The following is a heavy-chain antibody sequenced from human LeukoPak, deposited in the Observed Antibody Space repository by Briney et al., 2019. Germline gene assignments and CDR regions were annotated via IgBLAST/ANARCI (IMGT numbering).Heavy chain of an antibody. Sequence: PGGTLRLSCAASGFTLSNSWMSWVRQAPGKGLDWVASIKQDGSGQYYVDSVKGRFTISKDNAKNSLYLQMNSLRAEDTAMYYCARGDSSSKIDYWGQGTLVTVSS. V-gene: IGHV3-7*01. CDR1: GFTLSNSW. CDR2: IKQDGSGQ. CDR3: ARGDSSSKIDY. D-gene: IGHD6-6*01. J-gene: IGHJ4*02.